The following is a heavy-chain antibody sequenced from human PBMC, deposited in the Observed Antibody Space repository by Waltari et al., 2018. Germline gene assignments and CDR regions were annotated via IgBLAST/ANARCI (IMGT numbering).Heavy chain of an antibody. CDR3: ASSAHSGEDAFDI. Sequence: QVQLQESGPGLVKPSETLSLTCTVPGGSISSYYWSWLRQPPGKGLEWIGYIYYSGSTNYNPSLKSRVTISVDTSKNQFSLKLSSVTAADTAVYYCASSAHSGEDAFDIWGQGTMVTVSS. CDR1: GGSISSYY. D-gene: IGHD5-12*01. CDR2: IYYSGST. V-gene: IGHV4-59*01. J-gene: IGHJ3*02.